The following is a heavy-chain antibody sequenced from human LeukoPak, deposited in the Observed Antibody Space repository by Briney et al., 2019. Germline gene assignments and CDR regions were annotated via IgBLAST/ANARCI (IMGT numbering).Heavy chain of an antibody. V-gene: IGHV1-69*01. CDR1: GGTFSSYA. CDR2: IIPVFGTA. J-gene: IGHJ4*02. Sequence: SVKVSCKASGGTFSSYAISWVRQAPGQGLEWMGGIIPVFGTANYAQKFQGRVTITADVSTSTAYMELSSLRSEDTAVYYCAAGEEWSPLDYWGQGTLVTVSS. CDR3: AAGEEWSPLDY. D-gene: IGHD2-8*01.